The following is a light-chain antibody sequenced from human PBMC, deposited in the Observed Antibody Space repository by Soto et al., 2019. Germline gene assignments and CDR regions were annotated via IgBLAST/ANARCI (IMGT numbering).Light chain of an antibody. CDR1: SSNIGSNY. CDR2: RNN. Sequence: QSVLTQPPSASGTPGQRVTISCSGSSSNIGSNYVYWYQQLPGTAPKLLIYRNNQRPSGVPDRFSGSKSGTSASLAISGLRSEDEAHYYCAAWDDSRGVFGGGTKLTVL. V-gene: IGLV1-47*01. CDR3: AAWDDSRGV. J-gene: IGLJ2*01.